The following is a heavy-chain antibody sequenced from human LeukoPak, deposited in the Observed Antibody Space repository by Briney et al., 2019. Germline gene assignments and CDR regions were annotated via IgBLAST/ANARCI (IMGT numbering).Heavy chain of an antibody. J-gene: IGHJ5*02. CDR3: ARDLGYCSSTSCLRNWFDP. CDR1: GYTFTSYG. D-gene: IGHD2-2*01. V-gene: IGHV1-18*01. CDR2: ISDYNGKT. Sequence: GASLKVSCKASGYTFTSYGISWVRQAPGQGLEWMGWISDYNGKTNYVQKLQGRVTLTTDTSTSTAYMELRSLRSDDTAVYYCARDLGYCSSTSCLRNWFDPWGQGTLVTVSS.